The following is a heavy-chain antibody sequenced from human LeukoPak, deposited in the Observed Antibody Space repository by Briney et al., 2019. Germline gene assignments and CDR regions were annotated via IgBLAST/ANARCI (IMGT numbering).Heavy chain of an antibody. J-gene: IGHJ3*02. CDR3: ARGYSRAAFDI. D-gene: IGHD2-15*01. Sequence: GGSLRLSCVGSGFTFSNYLMNWARQARGKGLEYVSFISSTGETIHYAHSVKGRFTVSRDKAKNSLLLQVNSLRAEDTALYYCARGYSRAAFDIWGQGTMVTVSS. CDR2: ISSTGETI. CDR1: GFTFSNYL. V-gene: IGHV3-48*01.